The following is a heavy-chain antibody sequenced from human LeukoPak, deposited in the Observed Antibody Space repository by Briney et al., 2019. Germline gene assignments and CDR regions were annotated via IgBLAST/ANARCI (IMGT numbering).Heavy chain of an antibody. CDR2: IKEDGTVK. V-gene: IGHV3-7*01. CDR1: GFTFSVSW. J-gene: IGHJ4*02. Sequence: GGSLRLPCAASGFTFSVSWMSWVRQAPGKGLEWVANIKEDGTVKNYVDSVKGRLTISRDNAKKSLFLQMNSLRAEDTAVYYCVKDRGWNTFDYWGQGTLVTVSS. CDR3: VKDRGWNTFDY. D-gene: IGHD1/OR15-1a*01.